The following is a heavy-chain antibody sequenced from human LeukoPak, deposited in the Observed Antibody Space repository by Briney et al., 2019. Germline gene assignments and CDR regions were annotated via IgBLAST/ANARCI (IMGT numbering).Heavy chain of an antibody. CDR1: GYTFTDYY. D-gene: IGHD2-15*01. Sequence: ASVKVSCKASGYTFTDYYMHWVRQAPGQGLEWMGWINPNSGGTNYAQKFQGRVTMTRDTSISTGYMDLSRLRSDDTAVYYCARDPEVGYCSGGSCYGQGYWGQGTLVTVSS. CDR2: INPNSGGT. V-gene: IGHV1-2*02. J-gene: IGHJ4*02. CDR3: ARDPEVGYCSGGSCYGQGY.